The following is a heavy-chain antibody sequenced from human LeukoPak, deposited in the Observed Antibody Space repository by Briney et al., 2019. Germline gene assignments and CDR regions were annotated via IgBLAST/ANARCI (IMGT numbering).Heavy chain of an antibody. J-gene: IGHJ4*02. CDR1: GFTFSSYA. CDR2: ISRSGVGT. V-gene: IGHV3-23*01. CDR3: AKALVRGVISYFDY. D-gene: IGHD3-10*01. Sequence: PGGSLRLSCAASGFTFSSYAMSWVRQAPGKGLECVSTISRSGVGTYYADSVKGRFTISRDNSKNSLYLQMNSLRAEDTAVYYCAKALVRGVISYFDYWGQGNLVTVSS.